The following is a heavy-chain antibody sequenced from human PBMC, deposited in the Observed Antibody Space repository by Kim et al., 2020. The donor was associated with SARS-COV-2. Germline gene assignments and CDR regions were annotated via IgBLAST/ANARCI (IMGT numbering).Heavy chain of an antibody. V-gene: IGHV3-9*01. Sequence: ADSVKGRFTISRDNAKNSLYLQMNSLRAEDTALYYCAKVGVAAAVYYFDYWGQGTLVTVSS. D-gene: IGHD6-13*01. J-gene: IGHJ4*02. CDR3: AKVGVAAAVYYFDY.